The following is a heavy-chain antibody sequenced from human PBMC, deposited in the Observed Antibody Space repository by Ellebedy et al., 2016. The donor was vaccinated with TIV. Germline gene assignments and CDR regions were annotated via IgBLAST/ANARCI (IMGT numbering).Heavy chain of an antibody. Sequence: GESLKISCAASGFSFNSYAMSWVRQAPGKGLEWVSTISNTGGRTYYADSVEGRFIITRDNSKKTLYLQMNSLRDEDTAVYYCAKGRGGGSDSPTPRYYFDYWGLGTLVTVSS. CDR2: ISNTGGRT. CDR1: GFSFNSYA. V-gene: IGHV3-23*01. J-gene: IGHJ4*02. D-gene: IGHD2/OR15-2a*01. CDR3: AKGRGGGSDSPTPRYYFDY.